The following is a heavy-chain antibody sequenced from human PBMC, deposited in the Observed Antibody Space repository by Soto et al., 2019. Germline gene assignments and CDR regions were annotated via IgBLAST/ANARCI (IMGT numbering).Heavy chain of an antibody. V-gene: IGHV3-48*03. D-gene: IGHD2-21*01. CDR1: GFSFTSYE. CDR3: AREELNCGGDCFAF. J-gene: IGHJ4*02. CDR2: IGTSGTNI. Sequence: EVQLVESGGGLVQPGRSLRLSCAASGFSFTSYEFNWVRQAPGKGLEWISYIGTSGTNIYYAPSVKGRFTVSRDNAKNALYLQMNSLRAEDTAIYYCAREELNCGGDCFAFWGQGALVTVSS.